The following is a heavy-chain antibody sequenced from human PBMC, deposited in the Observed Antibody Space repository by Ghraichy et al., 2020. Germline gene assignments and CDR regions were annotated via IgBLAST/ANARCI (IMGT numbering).Heavy chain of an antibody. CDR3: ARDDGSGPWWYFDL. CDR2: IYYSGST. J-gene: IGHJ2*01. CDR1: GGSISSGGYY. Sequence: SETLSLTCTVSGGSISSGGYYWSWIRQHPGKGLEWIGYIYYSGSTYYNPSLKSRVTISVDTSKNQFSLKLSSVTAADTAVYYCARDDGSGPWWYFDLWGRGTLVTVSS. D-gene: IGHD3-10*01. V-gene: IGHV4-31*03.